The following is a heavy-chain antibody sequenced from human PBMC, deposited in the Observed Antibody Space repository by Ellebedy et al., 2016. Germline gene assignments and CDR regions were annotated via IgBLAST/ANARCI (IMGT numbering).Heavy chain of an antibody. Sequence: GESLKISCAASGFTFSSYAMHWVRQAPGKGLEWVAVVSYDGSNKYHADSVKGRFTISRDNSKNTLYLQMNSLRAKDTAVYYCARGPVPVTRYYYYGMDVWGQGTTVTVSS. CDR2: VSYDGSNK. J-gene: IGHJ6*02. V-gene: IGHV3-30-3*01. CDR3: ARGPVPVTRYYYYGMDV. D-gene: IGHD2-2*01. CDR1: GFTFSSYA.